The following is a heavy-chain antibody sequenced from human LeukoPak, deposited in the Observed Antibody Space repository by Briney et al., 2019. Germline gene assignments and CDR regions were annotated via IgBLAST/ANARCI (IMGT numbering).Heavy chain of an antibody. D-gene: IGHD2/OR15-2a*01. Sequence: GGSLRLSCAASGFTFSSYAMSWVRQAPGKGLERVSAISGSGGSTYYADSVKGRFTISRDNSKNTLYLQMNSLRAEDTAVYYCAKDRIYGNDAFDIWGQGTMVTVSS. CDR1: GFTFSSYA. CDR3: AKDRIYGNDAFDI. J-gene: IGHJ3*02. CDR2: ISGSGGST. V-gene: IGHV3-23*01.